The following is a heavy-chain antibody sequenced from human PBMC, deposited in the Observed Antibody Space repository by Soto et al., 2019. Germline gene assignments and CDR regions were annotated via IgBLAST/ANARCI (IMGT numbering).Heavy chain of an antibody. CDR1: GGSISSYY. CDR2: IYYSGST. Sequence: SETLSLTCTVFGGSISSYYWSLIRQPPGKGLEWIGYIYYSGSTNYNPSLKSRVTISVDTSKNQFSLKLSSVTAADTAVYYCARDSEDYYGSGSFDPWGQGTLVTASS. J-gene: IGHJ5*02. D-gene: IGHD3-10*01. V-gene: IGHV4-59*01. CDR3: ARDSEDYYGSGSFDP.